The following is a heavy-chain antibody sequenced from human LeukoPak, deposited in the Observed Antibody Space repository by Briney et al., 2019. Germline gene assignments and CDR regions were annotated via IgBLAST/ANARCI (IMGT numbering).Heavy chain of an antibody. J-gene: IGHJ4*02. CDR3: ANDLYGSGSRVDY. CDR1: GFTFSNYA. V-gene: IGHV3-23*01. Sequence: PGGSLRLSCAASGFTFSNYALSWVRQAPGKGLEGVSDISGSGGSTYYADSVKGRFTISRDNSKNTMYLQMNSLRAEDTAVYYCANDLYGSGSRVDYWGQGTLVTVSS. D-gene: IGHD3-10*01. CDR2: ISGSGGST.